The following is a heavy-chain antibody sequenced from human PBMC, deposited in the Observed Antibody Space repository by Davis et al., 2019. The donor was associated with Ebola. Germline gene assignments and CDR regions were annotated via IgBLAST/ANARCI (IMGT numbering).Heavy chain of an antibody. V-gene: IGHV4-34*01. CDR2: INHSGST. Sequence: SETLSLTCAVYGGSFSGYYWSWIRKPPGKGLEWIGEINHSGSTNYNPSLKSRVTISVDTSKNQFSLKLSSVTAADTAVYYCARMSALYYYYYGMDVWGQGTTVTVSS. CDR3: ARMSALYYYYYGMDV. CDR1: GGSFSGYY. D-gene: IGHD6-6*01. J-gene: IGHJ6*02.